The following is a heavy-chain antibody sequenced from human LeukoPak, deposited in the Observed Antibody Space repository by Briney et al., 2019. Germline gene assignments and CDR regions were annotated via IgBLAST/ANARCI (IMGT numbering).Heavy chain of an antibody. CDR3: ARGPVNWNVPGAYYYYMDV. Sequence: GGSLRLSCAASGFTFSSYWMHWVRQAPGKGLVWVSGMNRDGSTTSYADSVKGRFTISRDNAKNMLYLQMDSLRAEDTAVYYCARGPVNWNVPGAYYYYMDVWGKGTTVTISS. V-gene: IGHV3-74*01. CDR1: GFTFSSYW. J-gene: IGHJ6*03. CDR2: MNRDGSTT. D-gene: IGHD1-1*01.